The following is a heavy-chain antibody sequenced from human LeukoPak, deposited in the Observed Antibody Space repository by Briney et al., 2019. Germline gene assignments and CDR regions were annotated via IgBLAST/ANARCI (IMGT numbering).Heavy chain of an antibody. J-gene: IGHJ4*02. CDR1: GYTFTGYG. V-gene: IGHV1-18*01. CDR3: ARGKYYYGSGSYLDY. Sequence: ASVKVSCKASGYTFTGYGISWVRQAPGQGLEWMGWISAYNGNTNYAQKLQGRVTMTTDTSTSTAYMELRSLRSDDTAVYYCARGKYYYGSGSYLDYWGQGTLVTVSS. D-gene: IGHD3-10*01. CDR2: ISAYNGNT.